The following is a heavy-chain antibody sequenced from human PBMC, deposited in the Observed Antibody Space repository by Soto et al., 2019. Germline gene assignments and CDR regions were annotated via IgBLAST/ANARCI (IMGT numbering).Heavy chain of an antibody. CDR1: GSSIRSGDYY. Sequence: SETLSLNCTVSGSSIRSGDYYCNWILHPPGKGLEWIGYIFYNVDTYYNPSLMSRVTISVDTSQNQFSLKVSSVTAADTAVYYCASYYFDSSGLLGLTGLENWGQGTKVTVSS. V-gene: IGHV4-30-4*01. CDR2: IFYNVDT. D-gene: IGHD3-22*01. CDR3: ASYYFDSSGLLGLTGLEN. J-gene: IGHJ4*02.